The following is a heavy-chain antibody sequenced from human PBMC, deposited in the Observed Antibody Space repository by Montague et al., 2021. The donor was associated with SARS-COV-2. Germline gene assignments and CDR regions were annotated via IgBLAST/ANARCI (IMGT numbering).Heavy chain of an antibody. J-gene: IGHJ4*02. V-gene: IGHV4-34*01. CDR3: ARGGGYSYGGIDY. CDR1: GGSFSGYY. Sequence: SETLSLTCAVYGGSFSGYYWSWIRQPPGKGLEWIGEINHSGSTNYNPSLKSRVTISVDTSKNQLSLKLSSATAADTAVYYCARGGGYSYGGIDYWGQGTLVTVSS. CDR2: INHSGST. D-gene: IGHD5-18*01.